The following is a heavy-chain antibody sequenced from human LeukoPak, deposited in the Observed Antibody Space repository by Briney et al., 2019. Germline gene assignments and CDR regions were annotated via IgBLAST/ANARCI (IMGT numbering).Heavy chain of an antibody. CDR2: ISAYNGNT. J-gene: IGHJ4*02. CDR1: GYTFTSYG. D-gene: IGHD6-19*01. Sequence: ASVKVSCTASGYTFTSYGISWVRQAPGQGLEWMGWISAYNGNTNYAQKLQGRVTMTTDTSTSTAYMELRSLRSDDTAVYYCATGEPGYSSGWYSQGLPSSTYWGQGTLVTVSS. V-gene: IGHV1-18*01. CDR3: ATGEPGYSSGWYSQGLPSSTY.